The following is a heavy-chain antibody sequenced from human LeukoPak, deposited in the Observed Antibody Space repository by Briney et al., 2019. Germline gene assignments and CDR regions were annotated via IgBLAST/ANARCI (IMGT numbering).Heavy chain of an antibody. CDR1: GGTFSSYA. V-gene: IGHV1-69*05. CDR3: ARGSGYSYSRFDP. J-gene: IGHJ5*02. CDR2: IIPNFGTA. D-gene: IGHD5-18*01. Sequence: SVKVSCKASGGTFSSYAISWVRQAPGQGLEWMGGIIPNFGTANYAQKFQGRVTITTDESTSTAYMELSSLRSEDTAVYYCARGSGYSYSRFDPWGQGTLVTVSS.